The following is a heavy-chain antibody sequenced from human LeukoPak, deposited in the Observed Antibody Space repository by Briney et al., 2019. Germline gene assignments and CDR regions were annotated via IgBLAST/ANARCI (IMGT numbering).Heavy chain of an antibody. CDR1: GYTLTELS. J-gene: IGHJ4*02. Sequence: GASVTVSCTVSGYTLTELSMHWVRQAPGKGLEWMGGFDPEDGETIYAQKFQGRVTMTEDTSTDTAYMELSSLRSEDTAVYYCATAPNLLLWFGELYYWGQGTLVTVSS. CDR2: FDPEDGET. V-gene: IGHV1-24*01. CDR3: ATAPNLLLWFGELYY. D-gene: IGHD3-10*01.